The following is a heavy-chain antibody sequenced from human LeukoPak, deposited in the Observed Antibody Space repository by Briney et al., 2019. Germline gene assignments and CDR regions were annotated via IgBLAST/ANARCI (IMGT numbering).Heavy chain of an antibody. CDR2: ISGSGGST. D-gene: IGHD3-9*01. CDR1: GFTFSSYG. J-gene: IGHJ4*02. V-gene: IGHV3-23*01. Sequence: GGTLRLSCAASGFTFSSYGMSWVRQAPGKGLEWVSAISGSGGSTYYADSVKGRFTISRDNSKNTLYLQMNSLRAEDTAVYYCAKNMGYFDWFDYWGQGTLVTVSS. CDR3: AKNMGYFDWFDY.